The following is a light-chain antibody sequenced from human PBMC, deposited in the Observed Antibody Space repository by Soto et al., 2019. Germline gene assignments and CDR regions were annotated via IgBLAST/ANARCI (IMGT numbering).Light chain of an antibody. Sequence: DIVMTQSPLSLPVTPGEPASISCRSSQSLLHSNGYNYLDWYLQKPGQSPQLLIYLGSNRASGGTERFWGGSSGTVFTVKTSRVEAEDFGVYDCRQALQTALTFGGGTKVEIK. CDR1: QSLLHSNGYNY. CDR2: LGS. J-gene: IGKJ4*01. CDR3: RQALQTALT. V-gene: IGKV2-28*01.